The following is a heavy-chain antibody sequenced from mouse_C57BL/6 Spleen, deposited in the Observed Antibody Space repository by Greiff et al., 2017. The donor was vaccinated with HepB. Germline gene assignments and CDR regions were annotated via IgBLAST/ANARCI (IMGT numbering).Heavy chain of an antibody. CDR3: AIRYYDYDMDD. CDR2: IDPSDSYT. D-gene: IGHD2-4*01. CDR1: GYTFTSYW. V-gene: IGHV1-69*01. Sequence: QVQLQQPGAELVMPGASVKLSCKASGYTFTSYWMHWVKQRPGQGLEWIGEIDPSDSYTNYNQKFKGKSTLTVDKSSSTAYMQLSSLTSEDSAVYYCAIRYYDYDMDDWGQGTSVTVSS. J-gene: IGHJ4*01.